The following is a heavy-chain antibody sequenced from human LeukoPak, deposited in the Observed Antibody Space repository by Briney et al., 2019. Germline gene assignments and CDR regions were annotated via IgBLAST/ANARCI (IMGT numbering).Heavy chain of an antibody. Sequence: PGGSLRLSCAASGFTFSSYEMNWVRQAPGKGLEWVSYISSGGSTIYYADSVKGRFTISRDNAQNSLYLQMNSLRAEDTAVYYCARAQGHWAYYYGSGSFDYWGQGTLVTVSS. J-gene: IGHJ4*02. CDR1: GFTFSSYE. CDR2: ISSGGSTI. CDR3: ARAQGHWAYYYGSGSFDY. D-gene: IGHD3-10*01. V-gene: IGHV3-48*03.